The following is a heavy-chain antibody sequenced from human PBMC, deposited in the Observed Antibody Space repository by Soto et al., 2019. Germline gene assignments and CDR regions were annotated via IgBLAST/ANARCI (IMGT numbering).Heavy chain of an antibody. CDR2: INTDNGNT. CDR3: ARAAGDSSRYARPPDY. CDR1: GYTFTSYA. D-gene: IGHD4-4*01. Sequence: ASVKVSCKASGYTFTSYAMHWVRQAPGQRLEWMGWINTDNGNTKYSQKFQDRVTITRDTSASTAYMELSSLRSEDTAVYYCARAAGDSSRYARPPDYWGQGTLVTVSS. V-gene: IGHV1-3*04. J-gene: IGHJ4*02.